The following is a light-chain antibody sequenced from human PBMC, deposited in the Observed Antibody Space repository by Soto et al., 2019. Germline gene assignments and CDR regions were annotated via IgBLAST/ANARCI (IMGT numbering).Light chain of an antibody. V-gene: IGKV3-11*01. Sequence: EVVLTQSPATLSLSPGERATLSCRASQSIRNYLAWYQQKPGQAPRLLIYDASNRATGIPARFSGSGSGTDFTLTIRSLELEDFAVYYCQQRSNWLSTFGPGTKVDIK. CDR3: QQRSNWLST. CDR1: QSIRNY. J-gene: IGKJ3*01. CDR2: DAS.